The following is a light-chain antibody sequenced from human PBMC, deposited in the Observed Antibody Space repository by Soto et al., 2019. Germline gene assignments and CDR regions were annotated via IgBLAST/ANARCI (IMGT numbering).Light chain of an antibody. CDR2: DVS. V-gene: IGKV3-11*01. J-gene: IGKJ4*01. Sequence: DTELIQSPATLSLSPGERATLSCRASHTVANFLAWYQHKAGQAPRLLIYDVSNRATGIPARFSGRGSGTDFTLTISSLEPDDFAVYYCQQRSNWPPTFGGGTNVEIK. CDR1: HTVANF. CDR3: QQRSNWPPT.